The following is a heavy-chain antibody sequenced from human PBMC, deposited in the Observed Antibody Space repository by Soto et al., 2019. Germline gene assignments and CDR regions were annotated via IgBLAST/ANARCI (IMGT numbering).Heavy chain of an antibody. J-gene: IGHJ6*02. CDR1: GGTFSSYT. CDR2: IIPILGIA. Sequence: QVQLVQSGAEVKKPGSSVKVSCKASGGTFSSYTISWVRQAPGQGLEWMGRIIPILGIANYAQNFQGRVSITADKSTSTAYMVLGSLRSEATAVYYCALSTTGYYYYYGMEVWGQGNTVTVSS. V-gene: IGHV1-69*02. CDR3: ALSTTGYYYYYGMEV.